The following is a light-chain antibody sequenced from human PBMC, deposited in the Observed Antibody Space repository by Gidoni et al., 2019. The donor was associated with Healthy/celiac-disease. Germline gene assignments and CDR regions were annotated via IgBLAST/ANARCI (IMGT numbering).Light chain of an antibody. Sequence: IKLTQSPSSLSASVGARVTITCQPSKDISNYLNWYQQKQGKAPKLLMYDEYHLETGVPARFSGSGSGTDFTFTICSLQPEDIATYYCQQYDNLPLTFGGGTKVEIK. CDR3: QQYDNLPLT. J-gene: IGKJ4*01. CDR1: KDISNY. CDR2: DEY. V-gene: IGKV1-33*01.